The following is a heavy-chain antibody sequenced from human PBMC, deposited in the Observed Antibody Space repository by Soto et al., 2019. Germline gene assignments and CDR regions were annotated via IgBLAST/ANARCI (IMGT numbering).Heavy chain of an antibody. V-gene: IGHV4-39*01. CDR1: GGSITINNYY. J-gene: IGHJ1*01. Sequence: QLQLQESGPGLVKPSETLSLTCTVSGGSITINNYYWGWIRQPPGKGLEWIGNIYYTGSTSYNPSLNSRVTMSVDTSKNQFSLKLTSVTAADTAVYYCARLPRYDFWTWGQGTLVTVSS. CDR2: IYYTGST. D-gene: IGHD3-3*01. CDR3: ARLPRYDFWT.